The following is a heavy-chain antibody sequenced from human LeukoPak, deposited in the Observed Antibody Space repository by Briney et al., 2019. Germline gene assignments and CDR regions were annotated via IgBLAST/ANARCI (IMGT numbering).Heavy chain of an antibody. V-gene: IGHV4-59*01. CDR1: GGSISSYY. Sequence: PETLSLTCTVSGGSISSYYWSWIRQPPGKGLEWIGYIYYSGSTNYNPSLKTRVTISVATSKNQFSLKPSSVTAADTAVYYCARRHTGYRSSWHWFDPWGQGTLVTVSS. CDR2: IYYSGST. J-gene: IGHJ5*02. D-gene: IGHD6-13*01. CDR3: ARRHTGYRSSWHWFDP.